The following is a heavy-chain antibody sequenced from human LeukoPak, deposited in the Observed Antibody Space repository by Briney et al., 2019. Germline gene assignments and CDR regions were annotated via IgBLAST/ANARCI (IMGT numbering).Heavy chain of an antibody. D-gene: IGHD1-14*01. Sequence: KASETLSLTCTVSGGSISSGSYYWSWIRQPAGKGLEWIGRIYTSGSTNYNPSLKSRVTISVDRSKNQFSLKLSSVTAADTAVYYCARQPSTELDYWGQGTLVTVSS. CDR3: ARQPSTELDY. CDR1: GGSISSGSYY. V-gene: IGHV4-61*02. CDR2: IYTSGST. J-gene: IGHJ4*02.